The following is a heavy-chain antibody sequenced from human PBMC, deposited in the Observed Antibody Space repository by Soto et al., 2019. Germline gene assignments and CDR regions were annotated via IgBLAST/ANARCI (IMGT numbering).Heavy chain of an antibody. CDR3: AGEAGGSNIAAVLLDP. D-gene: IGHD3-3*02. CDR1: GYFFNDYH. CDR2: INPKNGDT. Sequence: VASVKVSCKTSGYFFNDYHMHWVRKAPGQGLEWMGWINPKNGDTNYAQKFQDRVTMTRDTSISTVYIELSRLTSDDTAVYYCAGEAGGSNIAAVLLDPWGQGTLVTVSS. J-gene: IGHJ5*02. V-gene: IGHV1-2*02.